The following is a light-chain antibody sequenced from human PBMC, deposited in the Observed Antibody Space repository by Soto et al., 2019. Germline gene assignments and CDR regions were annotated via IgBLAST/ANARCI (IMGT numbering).Light chain of an antibody. Sequence: EIVMTQSPATLSVSPGERATLSCRASQSVNNNLAWYQQKPGQAPRLLIYGASARATGIPARFSGSGSGTEFTLTISSLQPEDFAVYYCQQYNNWPLTFGGGTKVEIK. V-gene: IGKV3-15*01. CDR3: QQYNNWPLT. CDR1: QSVNNN. CDR2: GAS. J-gene: IGKJ4*01.